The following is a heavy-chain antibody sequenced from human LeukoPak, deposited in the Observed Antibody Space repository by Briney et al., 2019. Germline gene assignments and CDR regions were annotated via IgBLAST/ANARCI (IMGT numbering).Heavy chain of an antibody. V-gene: IGHV3-48*03. CDR1: GFTFSSYE. D-gene: IGHD6-19*01. Sequence: GGSLRLSCAASGFTFSSYEMNWVRQAPGKGLEWVSFIRSGGITTYYADSVKGRFTISRENSKNTLYLQMNSLRAEDTAVYYCARLYSSGWYGYWGQGTLVTVSS. J-gene: IGHJ4*02. CDR3: ARLYSSGWYGY. CDR2: IRSGGITT.